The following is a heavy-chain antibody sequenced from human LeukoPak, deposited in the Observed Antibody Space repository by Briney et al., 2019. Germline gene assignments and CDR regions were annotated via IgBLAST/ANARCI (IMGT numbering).Heavy chain of an antibody. V-gene: IGHV4-59*01. Sequence: SETLSLTCTVSGGSISSYYWSWIRQPPGKGLEWIGYIYYSGSTNYNPSLKSRVTISVDTSKNQFSLKLSSVTAADTAVYYCARDTPGIPLDYWGQGTLVTVSS. D-gene: IGHD5-18*01. CDR2: IYYSGST. CDR3: ARDTPGIPLDY. J-gene: IGHJ4*02. CDR1: GGSISSYY.